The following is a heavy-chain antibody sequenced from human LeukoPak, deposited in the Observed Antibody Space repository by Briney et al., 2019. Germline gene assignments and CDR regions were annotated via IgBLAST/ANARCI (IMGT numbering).Heavy chain of an antibody. CDR2: IYYSGST. J-gene: IGHJ1*01. CDR3: ARYLDYGGNSRVFQH. D-gene: IGHD4-23*01. V-gene: IGHV4-39*01. CDR1: CGSISSSSYY. Sequence: SETLSLTCTVSCGSISSSSYYWGWIRQPPGKGLEWIGNIYYSGSTYYNPSLKSRVTISVDTSKNQFSLKLSSVTAADTAVYYCARYLDYGGNSRVFQHWGQGTLVTVSS.